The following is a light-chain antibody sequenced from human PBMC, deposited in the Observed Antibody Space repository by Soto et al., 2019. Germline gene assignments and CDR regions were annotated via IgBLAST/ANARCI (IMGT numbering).Light chain of an antibody. CDR2: GAS. V-gene: IGKV3D-20*02. CDR3: QQRSNRPPMT. CDR1: QTVSITY. J-gene: IGKJ5*01. Sequence: PGESATLSCRASQTVSITYLTWYQQKPGQAPRLIIFGASKRATGIPDRFSGSGSGTDFTLTISSLEPEDFAVYYCQQRSNRPPMTFGKGTRLEIK.